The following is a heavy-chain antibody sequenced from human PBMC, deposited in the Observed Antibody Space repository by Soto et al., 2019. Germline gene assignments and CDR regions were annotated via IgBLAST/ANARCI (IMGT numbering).Heavy chain of an antibody. CDR1: GYTFTNYD. J-gene: IGHJ4*02. CDR3: ATYCSGGSCYVY. V-gene: IGHV1-8*01. CDR2: MNPHSGNT. Sequence: ASVKVSCKASGYTFTNYDINWVRQATGQGPEWMGWMNPHSGNTGYAQKFQGRITMTRDTSIRTAYMELNGLTSDDTAVYYRATYCSGGSCYVYWGQGTPVTVSS. D-gene: IGHD2-15*01.